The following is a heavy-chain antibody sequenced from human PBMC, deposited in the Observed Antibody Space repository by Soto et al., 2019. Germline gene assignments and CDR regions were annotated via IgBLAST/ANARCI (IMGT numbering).Heavy chain of an antibody. D-gene: IGHD3-10*01. J-gene: IGHJ5*02. Sequence: QVQLVQSGAEVKKPGASVKVSCKASGYTFTSYDINWVRQATGQGLEWMGWMNPNSGNTGYAQKFQGRVTMTRNTSISTAYMELSSLRSEDTAVYYCARVPPITMVRGVIDYRFDPWGQGTLVTVSS. CDR3: ARVPPITMVRGVIDYRFDP. CDR1: GYTFTSYD. CDR2: MNPNSGNT. V-gene: IGHV1-8*01.